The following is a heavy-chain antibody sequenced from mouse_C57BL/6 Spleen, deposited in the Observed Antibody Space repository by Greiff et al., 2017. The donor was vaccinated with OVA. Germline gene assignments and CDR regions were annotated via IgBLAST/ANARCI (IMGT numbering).Heavy chain of an antibody. CDR3: ARHYYGSSYAWFAY. Sequence: EVKLMESGGGLVKPGGSLKLSCAASGFTFSDYGMHWVRQAPEKGLEWVAYISSGSSTIYYADTVKGRFTISRDNAKNTLFLQMTSLRSEDTAMDYCARHYYGSSYAWFAYWGQGTLVTVSA. J-gene: IGHJ3*01. V-gene: IGHV5-17*01. D-gene: IGHD1-1*01. CDR1: GFTFSDYG. CDR2: ISSGSSTI.